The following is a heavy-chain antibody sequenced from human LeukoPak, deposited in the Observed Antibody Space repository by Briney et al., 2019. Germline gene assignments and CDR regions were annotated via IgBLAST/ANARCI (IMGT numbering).Heavy chain of an antibody. J-gene: IGHJ2*01. Sequence: GGSLRLSCAASGFTFSSYAMHWVRQAPGKGLEWVAVISYDGSNKYYADSVKGRFTISRDNSKNTLYLQMNGLRAEDTAVYYCASYYDSSGLRDWYFDRWGRGTLVTVSS. CDR3: ASYYDSSGLRDWYFDR. CDR2: ISYDGSNK. CDR1: GFTFSSYA. D-gene: IGHD3-22*01. V-gene: IGHV3-30-3*01.